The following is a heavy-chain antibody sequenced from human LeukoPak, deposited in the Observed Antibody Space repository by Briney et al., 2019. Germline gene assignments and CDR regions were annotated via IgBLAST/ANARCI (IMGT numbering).Heavy chain of an antibody. J-gene: IGHJ4*02. CDR2: INHSGST. D-gene: IGHD6-19*01. CDR1: GGSFSGYY. Sequence: SETLSLTCAVYGGSFSGYYWSWIRQPPGKGLEWIGEINHSGSTNYNPSLKSRVTISVDTSKNQFSLKLSSVTAADTAVYYCASRSDEEWLFDYWGQGTLVTVSS. V-gene: IGHV4-34*01. CDR3: ASRSDEEWLFDY.